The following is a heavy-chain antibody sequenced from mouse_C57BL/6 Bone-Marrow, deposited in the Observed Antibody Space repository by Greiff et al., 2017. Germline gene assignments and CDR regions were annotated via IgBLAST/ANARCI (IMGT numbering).Heavy chain of an antibody. CDR2: IYPRSGNT. Sequence: QVQLQQSGAELARPGASVKLSCKASGYTFTSYGISWVKQRNGQGLEWIGEIYPRSGNTYYNEKFKGKATLTADKSSSTAYMELRSLTSEDSAVYVCARTDGYFVDFDFGCRGTAPTVSS. CDR3: ARTDGYFVDFDF. J-gene: IGHJ2*01. CDR1: GYTFTSYG. D-gene: IGHD2-3*01. V-gene: IGHV1-81*01.